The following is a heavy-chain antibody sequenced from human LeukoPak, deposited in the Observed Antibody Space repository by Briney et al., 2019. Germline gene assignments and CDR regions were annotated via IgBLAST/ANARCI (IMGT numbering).Heavy chain of an antibody. CDR2: INPNTGGT. CDR1: GYIFTGYY. Sequence: ASVKVSCKASGYIFTGYYMHWVRQAPGQGLGWMGLINPNTGGTNYAQKFQGRVTMTRDTSISTAYMELSRLRSDDTAIYYCARSLYCSSTSCHYPIDYWGQGTLVTVSS. V-gene: IGHV1-2*02. D-gene: IGHD2-2*01. CDR3: ARSLYCSSTSCHYPIDY. J-gene: IGHJ4*02.